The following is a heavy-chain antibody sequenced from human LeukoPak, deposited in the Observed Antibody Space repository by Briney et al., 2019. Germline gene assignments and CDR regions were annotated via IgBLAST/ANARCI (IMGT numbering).Heavy chain of an antibody. CDR1: GFTFSSFD. Sequence: PGGLRLSCAASGFTFSSFDMHWVRQPTGQGLEWVSTIGTASDTYYPGSVEGRFTLSRDNAKNSLYLQMNSLTAGDTAVYYCARGPPRGKYYYMDVWGKGTTVTVSS. CDR2: IGTASDT. V-gene: IGHV3-13*01. D-gene: IGHD1-1*01. J-gene: IGHJ6*03. CDR3: ARGPPRGKYYYMDV.